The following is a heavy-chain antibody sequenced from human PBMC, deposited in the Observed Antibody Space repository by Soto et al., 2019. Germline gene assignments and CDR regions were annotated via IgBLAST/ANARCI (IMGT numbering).Heavy chain of an antibody. CDR2: ISYDGSNK. V-gene: IGHV3-30-3*01. CDR1: GFTFSSYA. CDR3: ARPDNGDYSYYYYYGMDV. J-gene: IGHJ6*02. Sequence: QVQLVESGGGVVQPGRSLRLSCAASGFTFSSYAMHWVRQAPGKGLEWVAVISYDGSNKYYADSVKGRFTISRDNSKNTLYLQRNSLRAEDTAVYYCARPDNGDYSYYYYYGMDVWGQGTTVTVSS. D-gene: IGHD4-4*01.